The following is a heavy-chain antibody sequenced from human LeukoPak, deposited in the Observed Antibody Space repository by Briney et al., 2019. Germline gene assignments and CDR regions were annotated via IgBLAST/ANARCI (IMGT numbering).Heavy chain of an antibody. V-gene: IGHV4-4*07. D-gene: IGHD3-22*01. Sequence: SETLSLTCTVSGGSISSYYWSWIRQPAGKGLEWIGRIYTSGSTNYNTSLKSRVTISVDTSKNQFSLKLSSVTAADTAVYYCATGQYYYDSSGYFWFDPWGQGTLVTVSS. CDR2: IYTSGST. J-gene: IGHJ5*02. CDR3: ATGQYYYDSSGYFWFDP. CDR1: GGSISSYY.